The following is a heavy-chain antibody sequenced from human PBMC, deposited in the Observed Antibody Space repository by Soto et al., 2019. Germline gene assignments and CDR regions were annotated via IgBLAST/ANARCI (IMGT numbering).Heavy chain of an antibody. V-gene: IGHV1-69*13. Sequence: GASVKVSCKASGGTFSNYAITWVRQAPGQGLEWLGRIIPIFGTANYAQKFQGRVTITADESTTTAYMELSSLRSDDTAVYYCAREMGYSYGEDGMDVWGQGTTVTVSS. J-gene: IGHJ6*02. D-gene: IGHD5-18*01. CDR3: AREMGYSYGEDGMDV. CDR1: GGTFSNYA. CDR2: IIPIFGTA.